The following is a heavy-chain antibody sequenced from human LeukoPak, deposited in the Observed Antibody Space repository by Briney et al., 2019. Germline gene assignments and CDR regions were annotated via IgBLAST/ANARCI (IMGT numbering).Heavy chain of an antibody. CDR3: ARSSRELGGYAPWELMPPFDY. Sequence: GGFLRLSCAVSGFTFSNFWMSWVRQAPGKGLEWVAHIKGDGRDKYYVASVKGRFTISRDNVKNSLYLQMNSLRVEDTSVYYCARSSRELGGYAPWELMPPFDYWGQGTLVTVSS. CDR2: IKGDGRDK. J-gene: IGHJ4*02. CDR1: GFTFSNFW. D-gene: IGHD1-7*01. V-gene: IGHV3-7*01.